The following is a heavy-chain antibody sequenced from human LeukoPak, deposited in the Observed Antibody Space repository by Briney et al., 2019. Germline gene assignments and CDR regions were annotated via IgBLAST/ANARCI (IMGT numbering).Heavy chain of an antibody. D-gene: IGHD6-19*01. J-gene: IGHJ6*03. CDR1: GFTFSSYA. CDR2: TSGSGGST. CDR3: AKDGSEAGFYYYYYYMDV. Sequence: QPGGSLRLSCAASGFTFSSYAMSWVRQAPGKGLEWVSATSGSGGSTYYADSVKGRFTISRDNSKNTLYLQMNSLRAEDTAVYYCAKDGSEAGFYYYYYYMDVWGKGTTVTGSS. V-gene: IGHV3-23*01.